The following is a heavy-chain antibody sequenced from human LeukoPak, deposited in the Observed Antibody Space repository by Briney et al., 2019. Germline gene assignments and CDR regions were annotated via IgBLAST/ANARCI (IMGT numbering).Heavy chain of an antibody. V-gene: IGHV3-7*05. D-gene: IGHD6-6*01. CDR2: IKQDGREK. Sequence: QPGGSPRLSCAASAFTFISYGIRCVRPVPGKGMGWVANIKQDGREKSYVETVESRFTISRDNAKNSLYLQMRSLRAEHTGVYYCAKFSRSIEAGSGDWGQGPLVTVSS. CDR3: AKFSRSIEAGSGD. J-gene: IGHJ4*02. CDR1: AFTFISYG.